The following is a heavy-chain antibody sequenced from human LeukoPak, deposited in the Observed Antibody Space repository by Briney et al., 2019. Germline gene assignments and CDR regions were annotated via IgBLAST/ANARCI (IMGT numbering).Heavy chain of an antibody. CDR3: ATRQWLSSVDDY. V-gene: IGHV3-23*01. J-gene: IGHJ4*02. D-gene: IGHD3-22*01. CDR2: ISGSSGST. CDR1: TFTFSSYA. Sequence: GGSLSLSCSARTFTFSSYAMSWVPQAPGKGLEWVSAISGSSGSTYYAYPVKGRFTIARDNSTNTLYLQMHSLRAEDVSVYYCATRQWLSSVDDYWGQGTLVTVSS.